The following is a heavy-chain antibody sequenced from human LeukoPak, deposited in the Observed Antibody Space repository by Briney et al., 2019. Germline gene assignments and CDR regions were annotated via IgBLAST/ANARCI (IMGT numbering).Heavy chain of an antibody. CDR3: AKDWNGSGAYGGTFDV. CDR2: ISGSGGIT. Sequence: PGGSLRLSCAASGFTFSEFAMGWVRQSPGTGLEWVSDISGSGGITNYADSVRGRFAISRDNSKSTLYLQMYSLRAEDTAVYYCAKDWNGSGAYGGTFDVWGLGTKVTVSS. J-gene: IGHJ3*01. CDR1: GFTFSEFA. D-gene: IGHD6-19*01. V-gene: IGHV3-23*01.